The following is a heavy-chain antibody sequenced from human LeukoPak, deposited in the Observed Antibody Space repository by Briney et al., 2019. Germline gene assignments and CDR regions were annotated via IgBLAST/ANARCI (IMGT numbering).Heavy chain of an antibody. CDR1: GYTFTSYD. CDR3: ARGGKGLWFGGRNWFDP. J-gene: IGHJ5*02. Sequence: ASVKVSCKASGYTFTSYDINWVRQATGQGLEWMGWMNPNSGSTGYAQKFQGRVTMTRNTSISTAYMELSSLRSEDTAVYYCARGGKGLWFGGRNWFDPWGQGTLVTVSS. D-gene: IGHD3-10*01. CDR2: MNPNSGST. V-gene: IGHV1-8*01.